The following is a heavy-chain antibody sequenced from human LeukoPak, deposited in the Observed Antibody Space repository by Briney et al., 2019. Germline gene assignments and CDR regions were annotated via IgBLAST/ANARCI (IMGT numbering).Heavy chain of an antibody. J-gene: IGHJ2*01. V-gene: IGHV1-2*02. CDR1: GYTFIGFY. CDR2: INPNSDAT. D-gene: IGHD6-19*01. CDR3: ARGGESSGWAPWYFDL. Sequence: GASVKVSCKASGYTFIGFYIHWVRQAPGQGLEWMGWINPNSDATNYAQKFQGRVTMTRDTSISTAYMELSRLRFDDMAVYYCARGGESSGWAPWYFDLWGRGTLVTVSS.